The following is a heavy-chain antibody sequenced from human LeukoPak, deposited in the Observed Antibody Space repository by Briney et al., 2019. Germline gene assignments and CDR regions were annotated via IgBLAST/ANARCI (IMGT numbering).Heavy chain of an antibody. D-gene: IGHD4-17*01. V-gene: IGHV1-2*02. CDR2: INPNSGGT. CDR1: GYTFTGYY. J-gene: IGHJ5*02. CDR3: AIKTTVTNTNWFDP. Sequence: GASVKVSCKASGYTFTGYYMHWVRQAPGQGLEWMGWINPNSGGTNYAQKFQGRVTMTGDTSISTAYMELSRLRSDDTAVYYCAIKTTVTNTNWFDPWGQGTLVTVSS.